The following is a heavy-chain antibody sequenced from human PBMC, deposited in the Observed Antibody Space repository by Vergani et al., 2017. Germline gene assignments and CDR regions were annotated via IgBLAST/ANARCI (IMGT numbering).Heavy chain of an antibody. V-gene: IGHV4-4*07. J-gene: IGHJ4*02. CDR2: IYTSGST. Sequence: QVQLQESGPGLVKPSETLSLTCAVSGYSISSYYWSWIRQPAGKGLEWIGHIYTSGSTNYNPSLKSRLSMSVDTSKNQFSLKLSSVTAADTAVYYCAREEVVGADFDYWGQGTLVTVSS. CDR3: AREEVVGADFDY. D-gene: IGHD1-26*01. CDR1: GYSISSYY.